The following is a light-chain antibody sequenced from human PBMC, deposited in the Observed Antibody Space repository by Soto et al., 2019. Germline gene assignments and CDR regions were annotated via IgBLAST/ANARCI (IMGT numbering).Light chain of an antibody. CDR3: QQSSTTPPT. J-gene: IGKJ4*01. Sequence: DIQMTQSPSSLSASLGDRVTITCRASQSIAFFLNWYQQKPGRAPKLLIYAASTLQSGVPLRFSGSGSETDFTLTISSLEPEDFATYFCQQSSTTPPTFGGGTKVEIK. CDR2: AAS. V-gene: IGKV1-39*01. CDR1: QSIAFF.